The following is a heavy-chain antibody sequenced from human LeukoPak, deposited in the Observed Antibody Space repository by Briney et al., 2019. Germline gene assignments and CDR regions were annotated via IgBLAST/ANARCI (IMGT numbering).Heavy chain of an antibody. Sequence: SETLSLTCAVYGGSFSGYYWSWIRQPPGKGLEWIGEINHSGSTNYNPSLKSRVTISVDTSKNQFSLKLSSVIAADTAVYYCASVSKMTMVRGVISSYYFDYWGQGTLVTVSS. CDR3: ASVSKMTMVRGVISSYYFDY. CDR1: GGSFSGYY. D-gene: IGHD3-10*01. V-gene: IGHV4-34*01. CDR2: INHSGST. J-gene: IGHJ4*02.